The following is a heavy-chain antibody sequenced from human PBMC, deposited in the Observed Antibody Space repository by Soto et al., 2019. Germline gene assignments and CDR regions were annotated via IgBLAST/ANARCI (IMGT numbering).Heavy chain of an antibody. V-gene: IGHV3-21*04. Sequence: SLRLSCAASGFTFSSYSMNWVRQAPGKGLEWVSSISSSSSYIYYADSVKGRFTISRDNSGNTLYLQMDSLRAEDTAVYFCAKDRGWTYYFDYWGQGALVTVSS. CDR2: ISSSSSYI. D-gene: IGHD6-19*01. CDR1: GFTFSSYS. CDR3: AKDRGWTYYFDY. J-gene: IGHJ4*02.